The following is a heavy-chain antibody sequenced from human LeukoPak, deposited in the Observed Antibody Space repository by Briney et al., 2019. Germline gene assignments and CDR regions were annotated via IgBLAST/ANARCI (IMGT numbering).Heavy chain of an antibody. V-gene: IGHV1-2*02. CDR3: ARSKVIPLSGERTDYYDSSGYYPGGFDY. J-gene: IGHJ4*02. CDR1: GYSFTSHY. CDR2: INPNSGGT. Sequence: ASVKVSCKASGYSFTSHYMHWVRQAPGQGLEWMGWINPNSGGTNYAQKFQGRVTMTRDTSISTAYMELSRLRSDDTAVYYCARSKVIPLSGERTDYYDSSGYYPGGFDYWGQGTLVTVSS. D-gene: IGHD3-22*01.